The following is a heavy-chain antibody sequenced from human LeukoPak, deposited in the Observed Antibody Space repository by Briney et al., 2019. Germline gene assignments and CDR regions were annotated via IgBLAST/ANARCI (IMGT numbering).Heavy chain of an antibody. J-gene: IGHJ5*02. D-gene: IGHD1-1*01. V-gene: IGHV4-34*01. CDR1: GGSFSGYY. CDR2: INHSGST. CDR3: ARGGLRYNWRWFDP. Sequence: SETLSLTCAVYGGSFSGYYWSWIRQPPGKGLEWIGEINHSGSTNYNPSLKSRVTISVDTSKNQFSLKLSSVTAADTAVYYCARGGLRYNWRWFDPWGQGTLVTVSS.